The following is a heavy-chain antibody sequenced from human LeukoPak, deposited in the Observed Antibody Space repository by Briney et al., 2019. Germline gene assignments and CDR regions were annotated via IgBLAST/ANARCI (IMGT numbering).Heavy chain of an antibody. D-gene: IGHD3-3*01. V-gene: IGHV4-59*01. CDR3: ARHLYDFWSGYYLGAFDI. J-gene: IGHJ3*02. Sequence: SETLSLTCTVSGGSISSYYWSWIRQPPGKGLEWIGYIYYSGSTNYNPSLKSRVTISVDTSKNQFSLKLSSVTAADTAVYYCARHLYDFWSGYYLGAFDIWGQGTMVTVSS. CDR2: IYYSGST. CDR1: GGSISSYY.